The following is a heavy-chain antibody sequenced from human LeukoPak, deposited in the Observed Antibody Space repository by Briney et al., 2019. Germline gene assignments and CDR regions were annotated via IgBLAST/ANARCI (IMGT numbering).Heavy chain of an antibody. Sequence: GGSLRLSCAASGFTFSSYSMNWVRQAPGKGLEWVSYISSSSRTIHYYADSVKGRFTISRDNAKNSLYLEMNSLRDEDTAVYYCARNLEDSSGYYPFDYWGQGTLVTVSS. J-gene: IGHJ4*02. CDR2: ISSSSRTI. CDR1: GFTFSSYS. CDR3: ARNLEDSSGYYPFDY. V-gene: IGHV3-48*02. D-gene: IGHD3-22*01.